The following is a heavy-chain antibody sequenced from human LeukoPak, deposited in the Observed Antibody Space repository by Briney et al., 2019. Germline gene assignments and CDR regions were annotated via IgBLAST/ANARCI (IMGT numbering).Heavy chain of an antibody. CDR1: GYTFTSYG. CDR2: ISAYNGNT. CDR3: ARGQYQLLRRDPAKYYFDY. V-gene: IGHV1-18*04. D-gene: IGHD2-2*01. Sequence: ASVKVSCKASGYTFTSYGISWVRQAPGQGLEWMGWISAYNGNTNYAQKLQGRVTMTTDTSTSTAYMELRSLRSDDTAVYYCARGQYQLLRRDPAKYYFDYWGLGTLVTVSS. J-gene: IGHJ4*02.